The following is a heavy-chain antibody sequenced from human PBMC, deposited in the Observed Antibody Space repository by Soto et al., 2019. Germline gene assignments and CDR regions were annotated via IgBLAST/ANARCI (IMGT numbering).Heavy chain of an antibody. D-gene: IGHD6-13*01. Sequence: QVQLVESGGGVVQPGRYLRLSCAASGFTFSSYGMHWVRQAPGKGLEWVAVIWYDGSNKYYAESVKGRFTISRDNSKNTLYMQMNITRAENTAVYYCEGTIAAACTSVYWYFDHWGRGTLVTVSS. CDR1: GFTFSSYG. CDR3: EGTIAAACTSVYWYFDH. CDR2: IWYDGSNK. J-gene: IGHJ2*01. V-gene: IGHV3-33*01.